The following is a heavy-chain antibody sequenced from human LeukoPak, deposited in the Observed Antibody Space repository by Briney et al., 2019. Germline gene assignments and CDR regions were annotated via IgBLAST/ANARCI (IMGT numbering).Heavy chain of an antibody. CDR2: ISISGSTI. CDR1: GFTFSSYE. J-gene: IGHJ4*02. Sequence: PGGSLRLSCTASGFTFSSYEMNWVRQAPGKGLEWVSYISISGSTIYYADSVKGRFTISRDNAKKSVYLQMHSLRAEDTGTYYCARVGSCTSGVCYSNYWGQGTLVAVST. D-gene: IGHD2-8*01. CDR3: ARVGSCTSGVCYSNY. V-gene: IGHV3-48*03.